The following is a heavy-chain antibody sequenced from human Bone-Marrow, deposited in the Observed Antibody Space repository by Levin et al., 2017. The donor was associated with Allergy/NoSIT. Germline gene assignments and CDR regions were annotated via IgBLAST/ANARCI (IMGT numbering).Heavy chain of an antibody. CDR3: ASPSYVTQYSSSWYIGSRWAYFDY. V-gene: IGHV1-69*04. CDR2: IIPILGIA. D-gene: IGHD6-13*01. J-gene: IGHJ4*02. CDR1: GGTFSSYA. Sequence: ASVKVSCKASGGTFSSYAISWVRQAPGQGLEWMGRIIPILGIANYAQKFQGRVTITADKSTSTAYMELSSLRSEDTAVYYCASPSYVTQYSSSWYIGSRWAYFDYWGQGTLVTVSS.